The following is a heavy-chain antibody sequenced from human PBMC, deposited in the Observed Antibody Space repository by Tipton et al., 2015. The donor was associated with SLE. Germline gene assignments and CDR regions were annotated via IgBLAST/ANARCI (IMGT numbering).Heavy chain of an antibody. CDR3: ARGGYYYDRSGYDAFDI. J-gene: IGHJ3*02. Sequence: SLRLSCAASGFTFSSYAMSWVRQAPGKGLEWVAFIRYDGSNKYYADSVKGRFTISRENAKNSLYLQMNSLRAGDTAVYYCARGGYYYDRSGYDAFDIWGQGTMVTESS. D-gene: IGHD3-22*01. CDR1: GFTFSSYA. CDR2: IRYDGSNK. V-gene: IGHV3-33*08.